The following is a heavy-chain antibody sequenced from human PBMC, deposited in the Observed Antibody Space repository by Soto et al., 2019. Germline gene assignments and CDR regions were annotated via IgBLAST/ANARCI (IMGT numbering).Heavy chain of an antibody. CDR1: GFSLTTSGVG. Sequence: QITLNESGPTVVRPTETLTLTCRFSGFSLTTSGVGVGWIRQSPGKAPEWLALIYCDGDKRYSASLKSRLTITKDTSKNQVVLTVSDLDPTDTATYYCAHRVLRTVFGLVTTTAIYFDFWGQGTPVAVSS. CDR3: AHRVLRTVFGLVTTTAIYFDF. D-gene: IGHD3-3*01. J-gene: IGHJ4*02. V-gene: IGHV2-5*02. CDR2: IYCDGDK.